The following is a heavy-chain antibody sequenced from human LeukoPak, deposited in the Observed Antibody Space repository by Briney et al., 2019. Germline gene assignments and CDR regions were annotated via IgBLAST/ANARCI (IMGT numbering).Heavy chain of an antibody. J-gene: IGHJ4*02. D-gene: IGHD6-13*01. CDR3: ARDPAGIAAVRLFDY. CDR1: GFTFSSYS. V-gene: IGHV3-21*01. CDR2: ISSSSSYI. Sequence: GGSLRLSCAASGFTFSSYSMNWVRQAPGKGLEWVSSISSSSSYIYYADSVKGRFTISRDNAKNSLYLQMNSLRAEDTAVYYCARDPAGIAAVRLFDYWGQGTLVTVSS.